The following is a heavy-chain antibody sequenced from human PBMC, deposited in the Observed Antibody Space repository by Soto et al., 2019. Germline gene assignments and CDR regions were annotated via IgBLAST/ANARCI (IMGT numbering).Heavy chain of an antibody. CDR1: GFTFSDYY. CDR2: ISSSSSYT. CDR3: ARGTITFGGVRMFDP. Sequence: PGGSLRLSCAASGFTFSDYYMSWIRHAPGKGLEWVSYISSSSSYTNYADSVKGRFTISRDNAKNSLYLQMNSLRAEDTAVYYCARGTITFGGVRMFDPWGQGTLVTVSS. J-gene: IGHJ5*02. D-gene: IGHD3-16*01. V-gene: IGHV3-11*06.